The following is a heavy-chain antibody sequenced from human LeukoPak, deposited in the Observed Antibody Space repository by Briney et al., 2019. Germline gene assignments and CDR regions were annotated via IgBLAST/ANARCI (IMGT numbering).Heavy chain of an antibody. D-gene: IGHD5/OR15-5a*01. CDR3: ARGLSTFFES. CDR2: ISSDGSAT. Sequence: GGSLRLSCVASGITFSSQWMHWVRQTQGKGLVWVSRISSDGSATSYADSVRGRFATSRDNAKSTLYLQMNSLRAEDTAVYYCARGLSTFFESWGQGTLVTVSS. V-gene: IGHV3-74*01. J-gene: IGHJ4*02. CDR1: GITFSSQW.